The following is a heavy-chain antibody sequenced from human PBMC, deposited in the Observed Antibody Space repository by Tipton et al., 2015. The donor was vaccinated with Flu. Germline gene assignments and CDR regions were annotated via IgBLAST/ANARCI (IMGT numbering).Heavy chain of an antibody. V-gene: IGHV4-39*07. CDR2: IYTSGTT. J-gene: IGHJ4*02. CDR1: GGSISSSSYY. CDR3: ARGLPFEYCSGGSCYPGEGSLDY. Sequence: TLSLTCTVSGGSISSSSYYWGWIRQPPGKGLEWIGSIYTSGTTNYNPSLKSRVTISVDTSKNQFSLKLTSVTAADTAVYYCARGLPFEYCSGGSCYPGEGSLDYWGQGTLVTVSS. D-gene: IGHD2-15*01.